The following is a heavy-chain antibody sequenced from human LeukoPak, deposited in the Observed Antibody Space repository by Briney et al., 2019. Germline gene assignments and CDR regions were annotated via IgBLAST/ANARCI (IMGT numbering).Heavy chain of an antibody. Sequence: SETLSLTCTVSGGSISRSSYYWGWIRQPPGKELEWIGSIYYSGTTYYNPSLKSRVTISVDMSKNQFSLKLSSVTAADTAVYYCARHVKVGDILTGYSHDAFDIWGQGTMVTVSS. V-gene: IGHV4-39*01. CDR1: GGSISRSSYY. CDR3: ARHVKVGDILTGYSHDAFDI. D-gene: IGHD3-9*01. CDR2: IYYSGTT. J-gene: IGHJ3*02.